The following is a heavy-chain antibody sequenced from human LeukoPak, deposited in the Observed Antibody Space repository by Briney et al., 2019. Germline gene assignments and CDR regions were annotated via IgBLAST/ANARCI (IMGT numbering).Heavy chain of an antibody. D-gene: IGHD3-22*01. Sequence: GRSLRLSCAASGFTFSSYGMHWVRQAPGKGLEWVAVISYDGSNKYYADSVKGRFTISRDNSKNTLYLQMNSLGAEDTAVYYCAKICDSSGPPDYWGQGTLVTVSS. V-gene: IGHV3-30*18. CDR2: ISYDGSNK. CDR1: GFTFSSYG. J-gene: IGHJ4*02. CDR3: AKICDSSGPPDY.